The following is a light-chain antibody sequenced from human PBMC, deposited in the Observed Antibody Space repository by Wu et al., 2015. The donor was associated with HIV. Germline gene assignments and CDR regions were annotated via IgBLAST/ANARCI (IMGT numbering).Light chain of an antibody. CDR1: QSVSGN. V-gene: IGKV3-15*01. J-gene: IGKJ1*01. CDR2: GAS. CDR3: QQSNNWPPWT. Sequence: EIVMTQSPATLSVSPGERATLSCRASQSVSGNLAWYQQKPGQAPRLLIYGASTRATGIPARFSGSGSGTEFTLTIDSMQSEDFAVYYCQQSNNWPPWTFGQGTKVEI.